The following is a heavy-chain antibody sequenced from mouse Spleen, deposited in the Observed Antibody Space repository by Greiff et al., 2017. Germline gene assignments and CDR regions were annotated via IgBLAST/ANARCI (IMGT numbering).Heavy chain of an antibody. J-gene: IGHJ2*01. CDR3: ASHYYYGNLDY. CDR2: ISYDGSN. V-gene: IGHV3-6*02. Sequence: EVKLVESGPGLVKPSQSLSLTCSVTGYSITSGYYWNWIRQFPGNKLEWMGYISYDGSNNYNPSLKNRISITRDTSKNQFFLKLNSVTTEDTATYYCASHYYYGNLDYWGQGTTLTVSS. D-gene: IGHD1-1*01. CDR1: GYSITSGYY.